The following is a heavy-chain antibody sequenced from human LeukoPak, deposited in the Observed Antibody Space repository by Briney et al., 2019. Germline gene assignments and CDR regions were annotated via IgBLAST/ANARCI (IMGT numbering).Heavy chain of an antibody. CDR1: GFTFSSYA. D-gene: IGHD3-22*01. V-gene: IGHV3-30*04. J-gene: IGHJ4*02. Sequence: GASLRLSCAASGFTFSSYAMHWVRQAPGKGLEWVAVISYDGSNKYYADSVKGRFTISRDNSKNTLYLQMNSLRAEDTAVYYCAREGVGITMIVVVITTGGFDYWGQGTLVTVSS. CDR3: AREGVGITMIVVVITTGGFDY. CDR2: ISYDGSNK.